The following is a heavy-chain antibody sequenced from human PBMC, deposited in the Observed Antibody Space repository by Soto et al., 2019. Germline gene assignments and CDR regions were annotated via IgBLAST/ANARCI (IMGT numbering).Heavy chain of an antibody. Sequence: GGSLRLSCAASGFTFSNHWMHWVRQVPGKGLVWVSDINGDGSSTSYAASVEGRFTISRDNSENTLSLQMNSLRHEDTAVYYCAKESVEATYSFYGLDVWGPGTTVTVSS. J-gene: IGHJ6*02. D-gene: IGHD4-4*01. V-gene: IGHV3-74*01. CDR3: AKESVEATYSFYGLDV. CDR1: GFTFSNHW. CDR2: INGDGSST.